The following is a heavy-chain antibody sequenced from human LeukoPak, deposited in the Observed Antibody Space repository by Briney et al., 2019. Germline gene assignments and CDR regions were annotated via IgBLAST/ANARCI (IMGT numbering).Heavy chain of an antibody. CDR2: IKSKTDGGTT. D-gene: IGHD2-2*01. Sequence: GGSLRLSCAASGFTFSSYSMNWVRQAPGKGLEWVGRIKSKTDGGTTDYAAPVKGRFTISRDDSKNTLYLQMNSLKTEDTAVYYCTTRIVVVPAAMVDYWGQGTLVTVSS. J-gene: IGHJ4*02. CDR1: GFTFSSYS. CDR3: TTRIVVVPAAMVDY. V-gene: IGHV3-15*01.